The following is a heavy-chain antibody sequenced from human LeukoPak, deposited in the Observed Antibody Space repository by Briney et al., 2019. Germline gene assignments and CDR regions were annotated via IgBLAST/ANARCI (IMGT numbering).Heavy chain of an antibody. Sequence: GASVKVSCKASGGTFSSYAISWVRQAPGQGLEWVGGIIPIFGTANYAQKFQGRVTITTDESTSTAYMELSSLRSEDTAVYYCARGVDTLTGLNPSDGERWGQGTLVTVSS. CDR3: ARGVDTLTGLNPSDGER. J-gene: IGHJ4*02. CDR1: GGTFSSYA. V-gene: IGHV1-69*05. CDR2: IIPIFGTA. D-gene: IGHD3-9*01.